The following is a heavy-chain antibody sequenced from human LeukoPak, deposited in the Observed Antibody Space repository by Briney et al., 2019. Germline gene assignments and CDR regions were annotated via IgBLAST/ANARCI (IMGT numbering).Heavy chain of an antibody. J-gene: IGHJ4*02. V-gene: IGHV1-8*01. CDR2: MNPNSGNT. CDR1: GYTFTSYD. Sequence: ASVKVSCKASGYTFTSYDINWVRQAPGQGLEWMGWMNPNSGNTGYAQKFQGRVTMTRNTSISTAYMELSSLRSDDTAVYYCARVGYGWGSYYGFWPKASTEYYFEYWGQGTLVTVSS. D-gene: IGHD3-10*01. CDR3: ARVGYGWGSYYGFWPKASTEYYFEY.